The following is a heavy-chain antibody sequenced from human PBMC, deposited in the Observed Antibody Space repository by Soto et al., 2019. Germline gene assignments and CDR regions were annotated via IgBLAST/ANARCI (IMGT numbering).Heavy chain of an antibody. Sequence: EVQLVESGGGLVQPGGSLRLSCAASGFPFSSYWMSWVRQAPGKGLEWVANIKQDGSEKYYVDSVKGRFTISRDNAKNSLYLQMNSLRAEDTAVYYCAREEADSSADLIDPWGQGTLVTVSS. CDR2: IKQDGSEK. D-gene: IGHD6-19*01. CDR1: GFPFSSYW. V-gene: IGHV3-7*01. J-gene: IGHJ5*02. CDR3: AREEADSSADLIDP.